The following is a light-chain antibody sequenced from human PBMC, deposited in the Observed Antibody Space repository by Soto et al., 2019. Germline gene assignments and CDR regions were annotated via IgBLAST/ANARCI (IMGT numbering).Light chain of an antibody. CDR1: SSNIGAGYD. J-gene: IGLJ2*01. Sequence: QSVLTQPPSVSGAPGQRVTISCSGSSSNIGAGYDVNWYQQLPGTAPKLLIYGNNNRPSGVTNRLSGSKSGTSASLAITGLQAEDEADYYCQSYDSSLSGVVFGGGTKLTVL. CDR2: GNN. V-gene: IGLV1-40*01. CDR3: QSYDSSLSGVV.